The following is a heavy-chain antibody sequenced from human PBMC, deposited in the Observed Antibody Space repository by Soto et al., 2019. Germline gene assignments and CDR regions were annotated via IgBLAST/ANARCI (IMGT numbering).Heavy chain of an antibody. J-gene: IGHJ4*02. CDR2: ISYDGSNK. V-gene: IGHV3-30*03. CDR3: ATPGSGGYCSSTSCYLFDY. Sequence: QVQLVESGGGVVQPGRSLRLSCAASGFTFNSYGMHWVRQAPGKGLEWVAVISYDGSNKYYADSVKGRFTISRDNSKNTLYLQMNSLRAEDTAVYYCATPGSGGYCSSTSCYLFDYWGQGTLVTVSS. D-gene: IGHD2-2*01. CDR1: GFTFNSYG.